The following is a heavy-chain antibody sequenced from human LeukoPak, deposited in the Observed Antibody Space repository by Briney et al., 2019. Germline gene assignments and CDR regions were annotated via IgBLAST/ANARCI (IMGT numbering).Heavy chain of an antibody. V-gene: IGHV3-23*01. Sequence: PGGSLRLSCAASGFTFSSYAMSWVRQAPGRGLEWVSAISGSGGSTYYADSVKGRFTISRDNSKNTLYLQMNSLRAEDTAVYYCAKGRLRTRRGYSGYDSFDYWGQGILVTVSS. D-gene: IGHD5-12*01. CDR1: GFTFSSYA. CDR3: AKGRLRTRRGYSGYDSFDY. J-gene: IGHJ4*02. CDR2: ISGSGGST.